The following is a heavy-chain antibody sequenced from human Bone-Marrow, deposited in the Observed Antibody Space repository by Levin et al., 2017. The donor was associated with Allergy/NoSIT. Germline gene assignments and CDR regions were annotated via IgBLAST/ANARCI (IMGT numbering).Heavy chain of an antibody. CDR2: FDPEEGET. J-gene: IGHJ1*01. Sequence: GESLKISCKVSGYTLSESSIHWVRQAPGKGLEWMGGFDPEEGETMYAQKFQGRIIMTEDTSTDTAYMDLSSLTSEDTAVFYCTTLGNYYGAEYLHHWGQGTLVTVSS. D-gene: IGHD1-7*01. CDR3: TTLGNYYGAEYLHH. V-gene: IGHV1-24*01. CDR1: GYTLSESS.